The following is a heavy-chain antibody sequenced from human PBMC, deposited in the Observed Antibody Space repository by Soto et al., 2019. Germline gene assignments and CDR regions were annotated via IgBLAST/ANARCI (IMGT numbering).Heavy chain of an antibody. CDR2: NYYSGIT. Sequence: QVQLQESGPGLVKPSQTLSLTCTVSGGSISSGGYYWTWIRQHPGQGLEWIGYNYYSGITYYNPSLKSRVTISLDTSKNQFYLKLSSVTAADTAVYYCARGSSIAGLYYGMDVWGQGTTVTVSS. CDR3: ARGSSIAGLYYGMDV. D-gene: IGHD6-6*01. J-gene: IGHJ6*02. CDR1: GGSISSGGYY. V-gene: IGHV4-31*03.